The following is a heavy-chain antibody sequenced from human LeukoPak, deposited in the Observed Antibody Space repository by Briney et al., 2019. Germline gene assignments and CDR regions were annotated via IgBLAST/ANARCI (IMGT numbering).Heavy chain of an antibody. D-gene: IGHD6-13*01. CDR2: IYPGDSDT. CDR1: GYSFTSYW. Sequence: GESLKISCKSSGYSFTSYWIAWVRQMPGKGLEWMGIIYPGDSDTRYSPSFQGQVTISADKSISTAYLRWSSLKASDTAMYYCARLGAAAGIDYWGQGTLVTVSS. V-gene: IGHV5-51*01. J-gene: IGHJ4*02. CDR3: ARLGAAAGIDY.